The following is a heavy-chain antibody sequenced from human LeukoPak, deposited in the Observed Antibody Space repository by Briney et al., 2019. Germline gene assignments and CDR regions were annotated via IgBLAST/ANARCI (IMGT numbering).Heavy chain of an antibody. V-gene: IGHV3-7*01. CDR3: TRGGASSSWYWFF. CDR1: GFTFSSHW. Sequence: GGSLRLSCAASGFTFSSHWMTWVRQAPGKGPEWVARINKDGSEKYYVDSVKGRFTISRDNAKNSLSLQVSSLRAEDTAVYYCTRGGASSSWYWFFWGQGTLVTVSS. J-gene: IGHJ4*02. CDR2: INKDGSEK. D-gene: IGHD6-13*01.